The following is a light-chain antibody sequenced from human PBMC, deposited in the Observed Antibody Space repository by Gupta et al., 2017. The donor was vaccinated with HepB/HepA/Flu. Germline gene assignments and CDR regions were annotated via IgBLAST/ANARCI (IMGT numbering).Light chain of an antibody. Sequence: QSALTQPASVSGSPGQSITISCTGTSSDIGTYNLVSWYQQHPGKAPKLMIYEVSKRPSGVSNRFSGSKSANTASLTISGLQAEDEADYYCCSYASSYTYLFATGTKVTVL. CDR1: SSDIGTYNL. V-gene: IGLV2-23*02. CDR3: CSYASSYTYL. J-gene: IGLJ1*01. CDR2: EVS.